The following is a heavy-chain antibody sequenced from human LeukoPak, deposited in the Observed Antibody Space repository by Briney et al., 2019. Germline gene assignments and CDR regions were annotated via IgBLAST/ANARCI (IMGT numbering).Heavy chain of an antibody. Sequence: PSETLSLTCAVYGGSFSGYYWSWIRQPPGKGLEWIGEINHSGSTNYNPSLKSRVTISVDTSKNQFSLKLSSVTAADTAVYYCARGWGSSWYHRRQPTLDYWGQGTLVTVSS. CDR2: INHSGST. J-gene: IGHJ4*02. CDR3: ARGWGSSWYHRRQPTLDY. V-gene: IGHV4-34*01. CDR1: GGSFSGYY. D-gene: IGHD6-13*01.